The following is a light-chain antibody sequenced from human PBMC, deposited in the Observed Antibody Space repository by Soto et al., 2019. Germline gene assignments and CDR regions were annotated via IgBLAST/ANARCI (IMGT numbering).Light chain of an antibody. CDR3: HQRQSWPRT. J-gene: IGKJ1*01. CDR2: AAS. Sequence: EIVLTQSPATLSLSPGERATLSCRASQSVSSYLAWYQQKPGQAPRLLIYAASSRAPGIPDRFSGSGSGTDFTLTISDVQPEDFALYYCHQRQSWPRTFGQGTKVDIK. CDR1: QSVSSY. V-gene: IGKV3-11*01.